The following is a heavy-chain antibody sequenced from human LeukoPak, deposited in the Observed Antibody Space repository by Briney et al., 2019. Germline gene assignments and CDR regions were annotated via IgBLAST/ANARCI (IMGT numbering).Heavy chain of an antibody. J-gene: IGHJ3*02. V-gene: IGHV3-30*02. CDR2: IRYGGTGD. D-gene: IGHD2/OR15-2a*01. CDR1: GFTFSNFG. Sequence: GGSLRLPCAASGFTFSNFGMHWVRQAPGKGLEWVAFIRYGGTGDYYPDSVEGRFTVSRDNSKNTLFLQMNSLRHEDTAVYFCAKDASTTSRTPDIWGQGTLVTVSS. CDR3: AKDASTTSRTPDI.